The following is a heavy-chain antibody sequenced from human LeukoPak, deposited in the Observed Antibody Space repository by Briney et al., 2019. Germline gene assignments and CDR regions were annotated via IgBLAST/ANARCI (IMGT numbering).Heavy chain of an antibody. Sequence: SETLSLTCTVSGGSISSSNYNWGWIRQPPGKGLEWIGSFSYDGRTYHNPSLKSRVTVSVDTSKNQFSLTLSSVTAADTAVYFCARSRMVRGVIIPFFDYWGQGTLVTVSS. CDR1: GGSISSSNYN. V-gene: IGHV4-39*01. D-gene: IGHD3-10*01. CDR3: ARSRMVRGVIIPFFDY. J-gene: IGHJ4*02. CDR2: FSYDGRT.